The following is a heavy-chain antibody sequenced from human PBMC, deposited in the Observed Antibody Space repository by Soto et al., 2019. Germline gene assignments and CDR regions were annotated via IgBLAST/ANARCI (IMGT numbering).Heavy chain of an antibody. CDR1: GGSISIYY. J-gene: IGHJ4*02. D-gene: IGHD5-12*01. V-gene: IGHV4-59*08. CDR2: IYYSGST. Sequence: SDTLSLTCTVSGGSISIYYWSWIRQPPGKGVEWIGYIYYSGSTNYNPSLKSRVTISVDTSKNQFSLKLSSVTAADTAVYYCARRVDSGYDYYFDYWGQGTLVTVSS. CDR3: ARRVDSGYDYYFDY.